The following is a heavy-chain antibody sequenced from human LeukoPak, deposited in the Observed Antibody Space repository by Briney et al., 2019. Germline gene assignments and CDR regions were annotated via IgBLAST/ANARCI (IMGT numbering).Heavy chain of an antibody. CDR1: GGSISSYY. CDR2: IYTSGST. Sequence: SETLSLICTVSGGSISSYYWSWIRQPPGKGLEWIGYIYTSGSTNYNPSLKSRVTISVDTSKNQFSLKLSSVTAADTAVYYCARARGSGSYYDDAFDIWGQGTMVTVSS. D-gene: IGHD3-10*01. J-gene: IGHJ3*02. V-gene: IGHV4-4*09. CDR3: ARARGSGSYYDDAFDI.